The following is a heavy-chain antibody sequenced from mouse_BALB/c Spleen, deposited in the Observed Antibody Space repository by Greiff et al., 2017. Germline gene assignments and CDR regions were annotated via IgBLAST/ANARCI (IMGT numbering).Heavy chain of an antibody. J-gene: IGHJ3*01. CDR1: GFNIKDTY. V-gene: IGHV14-3*02. D-gene: IGHD4-1*01. Sequence: EVKLMESGAELVKPGASVKLSCTASGFNIKDTYMHWVKQRPEQGLEWIGRIDPANGNTKYDPKFQGKATITADTSSNTAYLQLSSLTSEDTAVYYCARSGLGAWFAYWGQGTLVTVSA. CDR3: ARSGLGAWFAY. CDR2: IDPANGNT.